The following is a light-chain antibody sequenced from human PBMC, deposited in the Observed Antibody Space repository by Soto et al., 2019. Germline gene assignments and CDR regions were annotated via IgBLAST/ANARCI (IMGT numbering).Light chain of an antibody. Sequence: DIQLTQSPSFLSASVGDRVTITCRASQGISNYLAWYQQKPGKAPNLLIYATSPLQNGVPSRFSGSGSGTEFTLTISSLQSEDFAVYYCQQYNNWPPLTFGGGTKVEIK. CDR1: QGISNY. CDR2: ATS. V-gene: IGKV1-9*01. CDR3: QQYNNWPPLT. J-gene: IGKJ4*01.